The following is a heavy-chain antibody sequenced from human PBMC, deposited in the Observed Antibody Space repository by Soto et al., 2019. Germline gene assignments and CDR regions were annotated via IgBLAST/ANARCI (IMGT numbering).Heavy chain of an antibody. CDR1: GFTFSSYA. Sequence: LRVSCAASGFTFSSYAMSWVRQAPGKGLEWVSAISGSGGSTYYADSVKGRFTIFRDNSKNTLYLQMNSLRAEDTAVYYCAKVRSYCGGDCYSAYYYYGMDVWGQGTTVTVSS. CDR2: ISGSGGST. CDR3: AKVRSYCGGDCYSAYYYYGMDV. D-gene: IGHD2-21*02. J-gene: IGHJ6*02. V-gene: IGHV3-23*01.